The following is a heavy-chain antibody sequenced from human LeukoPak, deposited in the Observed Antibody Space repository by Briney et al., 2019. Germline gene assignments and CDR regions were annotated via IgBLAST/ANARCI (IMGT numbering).Heavy chain of an antibody. CDR1: GFTFSSYG. J-gene: IGHJ5*02. V-gene: IGHV3-30*02. Sequence: GGSLRLSCAASGFTFSSYGMHWVRQAPGKGLEWVAFIRYDGSNKYYADSVKGRFTISRDNSKNTLYLQMYSLRAEDTAVYYCAKHRSRSYQLLRTYNWFDPWGQGTLVTVSS. D-gene: IGHD2-2*01. CDR3: AKHRSRSYQLLRTYNWFDP. CDR2: IRYDGSNK.